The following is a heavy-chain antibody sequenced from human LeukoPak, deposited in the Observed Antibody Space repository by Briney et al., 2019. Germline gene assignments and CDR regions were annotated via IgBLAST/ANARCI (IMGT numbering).Heavy chain of an antibody. CDR1: GFTFSSYS. V-gene: IGHV3-48*01. CDR2: ISSSSSTI. D-gene: IGHD3-22*01. J-gene: IGHJ4*02. Sequence: GGSLRLSCAASGFTFSSYSVNWVRQAPGKGLEWIAYISSSSSTIYYADSVEGRFTISRDNAKDSLYLQMHSLRAEDTAVYYCARDRAGGAYYYDSSGYSYWGQGTLVTVSS. CDR3: ARDRAGGAYYYDSSGYSY.